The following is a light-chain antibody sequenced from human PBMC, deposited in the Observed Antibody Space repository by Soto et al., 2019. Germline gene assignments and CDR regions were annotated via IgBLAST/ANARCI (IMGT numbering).Light chain of an antibody. CDR1: SSDVGGYNY. Sequence: QSVLTQPPSASGSPGQSVTISCYGTSSDVGGYNYVSWYQQHPGKAPKLMIYDVTKRPSGVPDRFSGSKSGSTASLTVSGLQAEDEADYYCSSYAGNKNAVFGGGTKVTVL. CDR3: SSYAGNKNAV. V-gene: IGLV2-8*01. CDR2: DVT. J-gene: IGLJ3*02.